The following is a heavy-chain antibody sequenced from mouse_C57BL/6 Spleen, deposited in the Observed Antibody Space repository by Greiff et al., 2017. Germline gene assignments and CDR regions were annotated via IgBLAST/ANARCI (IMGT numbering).Heavy chain of an antibody. CDR2: ISYDGSN. D-gene: IGHD3-2*02. V-gene: IGHV3-6*01. Sequence: EVQLQESGPGLVKPSQSLSLTCSVTGYSITSGYYWNWIRQFPGNKLEWMGYISYDGSNNYNPSLKNRISITRDTSKNQFFLKLNSVTTEDTATYYCARRAQATPDYWGQGTTLTVSS. J-gene: IGHJ2*01. CDR1: GYSITSGYY. CDR3: ARRAQATPDY.